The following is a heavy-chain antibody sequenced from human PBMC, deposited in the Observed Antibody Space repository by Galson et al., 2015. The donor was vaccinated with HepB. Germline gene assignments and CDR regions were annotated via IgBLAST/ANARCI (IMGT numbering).Heavy chain of an antibody. Sequence: SLRLSCAASGFTFRSHAMNWVRQTPGKGLEWVSAISCFGISTEYADSVRGRFTVSRDDSTNTLYLQMTGLRAEDTAVYYCAKAIYSGSFPHYFDSWGQGTPVTVSS. CDR2: ISCFGIST. D-gene: IGHD1-26*01. J-gene: IGHJ4*02. CDR1: GFTFRSHA. V-gene: IGHV3-23*05. CDR3: AKAIYSGSFPHYFDS.